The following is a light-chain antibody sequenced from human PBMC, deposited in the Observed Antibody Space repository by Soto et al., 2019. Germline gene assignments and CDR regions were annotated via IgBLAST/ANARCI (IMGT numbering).Light chain of an antibody. V-gene: IGKV3-15*01. J-gene: IGKJ5*01. Sequence: EVVLTQSPGTLSLAPGEGCTLSFRAAQDVTTNFAWYQLRRGQPPRLLIYDISTRATGVPARFSGSGSGTEFTLTISGLQSEDFALYFCQQYNNWPSYFGPGTRLEIK. CDR3: QQYNNWPSY. CDR1: QDVTTN. CDR2: DIS.